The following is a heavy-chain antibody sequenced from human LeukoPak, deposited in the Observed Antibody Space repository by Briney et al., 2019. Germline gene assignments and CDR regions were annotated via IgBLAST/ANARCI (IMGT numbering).Heavy chain of an antibody. CDR2: IYTSGST. Sequence: PSQTLSLTCTVSGGSISSGSYYWSWIRQPAGKGLEWIGRIYTSGSTNYNPSLKSRVTISVDTSKNQFSLKLSSVTAADTAVYYCARASRNFDYWGQGTLVTVSS. CDR3: ARASRNFDY. V-gene: IGHV4-61*02. J-gene: IGHJ4*02. CDR1: GGSISSGSYY.